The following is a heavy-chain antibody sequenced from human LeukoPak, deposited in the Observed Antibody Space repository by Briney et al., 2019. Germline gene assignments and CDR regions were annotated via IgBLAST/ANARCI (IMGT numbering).Heavy chain of an antibody. V-gene: IGHV4-61*01. CDR3: ARVDFVVVPAAMYWFDL. CDR1: GGSFSSSSYY. CDR2: IYYSGST. J-gene: IGHJ5*02. Sequence: PSETLSLTCTVSGGSFSSSSYYWSWIRQPPGKGLEWIVYIYYSGSTNYNPSLKSRVTISVYTSTNQFSLKLSSVTAADTAVYYCARVDFVVVPAAMYWFDLWGQGTLVTVSS. D-gene: IGHD2-2*01.